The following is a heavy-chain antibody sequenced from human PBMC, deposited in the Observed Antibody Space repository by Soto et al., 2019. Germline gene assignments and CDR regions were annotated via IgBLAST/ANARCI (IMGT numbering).Heavy chain of an antibody. CDR2: IIPIFGTV. V-gene: IGHV1-69*01. Sequence: QVQLVQSGAEVKKPGSSVKVSCKASGGTFSSYAISWVRQAPGQGLEWMGGIIPIFGTVNYAQKFQGRVTITADESTSTAYIELSSLRYEDTAVYYCASQGGSGSSYYFDYWGQGTLVTVSS. J-gene: IGHJ4*02. CDR1: GGTFSSYA. D-gene: IGHD3-10*01. CDR3: ASQGGSGSSYYFDY.